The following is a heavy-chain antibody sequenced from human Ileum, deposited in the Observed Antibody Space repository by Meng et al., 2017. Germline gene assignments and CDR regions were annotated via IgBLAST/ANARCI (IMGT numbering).Heavy chain of an antibody. CDR1: GYTFRTYG. J-gene: IGHJ4*02. CDR2: IIAYNGNT. Sequence: ASVKVSCKASGYTFRTYGISWLRQAPGQGPEWMGWIIAYNGNTHYSRNFQDRVTMTTDTSTSTAYMELRSLRSDDTAVYYCARSYSGSYYRFDYWGQGTLVTVSS. D-gene: IGHD1-26*01. CDR3: ARSYSGSYYRFDY. V-gene: IGHV1-18*01.